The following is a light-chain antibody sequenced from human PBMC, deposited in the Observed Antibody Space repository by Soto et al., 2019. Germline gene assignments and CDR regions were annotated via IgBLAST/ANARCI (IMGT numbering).Light chain of an antibody. J-gene: IGKJ1*01. CDR2: KTS. CDR1: QSLTMW. CDR3: QHWTDYSWT. Sequence: DIHMTQSPSTLSASVGDRVTITCRASQSLTMWVAWYQQKPGKAPNLLIYKTSSLESGVPSRFSGGGSWTEFTLTISSLQPDDFATYYCQHWTDYSWTFGQGTKVEVK. V-gene: IGKV1-5*03.